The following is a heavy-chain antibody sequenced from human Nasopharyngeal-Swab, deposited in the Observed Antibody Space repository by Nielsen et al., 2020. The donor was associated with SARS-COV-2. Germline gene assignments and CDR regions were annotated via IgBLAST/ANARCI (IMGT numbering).Heavy chain of an antibody. V-gene: IGHV3-7*04. D-gene: IGHD3-3*01. Sequence: GESLKISCAASGFTFSSYWMSWVRQAPGTGLEWVANIKQDGSEKYYVDSVKGRFTISRDNAKNSLYLQMNSLRAEDTAVYYCARGRDFWSGYYLDYWGQGTLVTVSS. CDR1: GFTFSSYW. CDR3: ARGRDFWSGYYLDY. J-gene: IGHJ4*02. CDR2: IKQDGSEK.